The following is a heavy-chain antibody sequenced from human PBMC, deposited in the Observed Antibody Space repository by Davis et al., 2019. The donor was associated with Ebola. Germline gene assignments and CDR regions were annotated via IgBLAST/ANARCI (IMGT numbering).Heavy chain of an antibody. CDR3: ARARGDGYNEVDY. V-gene: IGHV4-61*01. Sequence: MPSETLSLTCTVSGGSISSSSYYWSWIRQPPEKGLEWIGYIYYSGSTNYNPSLKSRVTISVDTSKNQFSLKLSSVTAADTAVYYCARARGDGYNEVDYWGQGTLVTVSS. CDR1: GGSISSSSYY. J-gene: IGHJ4*02. D-gene: IGHD5-24*01. CDR2: IYYSGST.